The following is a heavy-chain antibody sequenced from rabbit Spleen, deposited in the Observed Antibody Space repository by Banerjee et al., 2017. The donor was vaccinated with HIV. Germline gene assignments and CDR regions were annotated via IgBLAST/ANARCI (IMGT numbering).Heavy chain of an antibody. CDR1: GFSFSSSDY. Sequence: QSLEESGGDLVKPGASLTLTCTASGFSFSSSDYMSWVRQAPGKGLEWIACIDSGSSGFTYFANWAKGRFTISKTASTTVTLHMTSLTAADTATYFCARDTSSSFSSYGMDLWGPGTLVT. CDR3: ARDTSSSFSSYGMDL. D-gene: IGHD1-1*01. J-gene: IGHJ6*01. V-gene: IGHV1S40*01. CDR2: IDSGSSGFT.